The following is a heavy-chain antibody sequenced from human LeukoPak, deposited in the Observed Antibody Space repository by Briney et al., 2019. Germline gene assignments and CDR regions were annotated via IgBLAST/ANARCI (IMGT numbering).Heavy chain of an antibody. CDR3: ARLLGGY. D-gene: IGHD2/OR15-2a*01. CDR2: INHSGST. V-gene: IGHV4-34*01. J-gene: IGHJ4*02. CDR1: GDSISGSSYF. Sequence: SETLSLTCTVSGDSISGSSYFWAWIRQPPGKGLEWIGEINHSGSTNYNPSLKSRVTISVDTSKNQFSLKLSSVTAADTAVYYCARLLGGYWGQGTLVTVSS.